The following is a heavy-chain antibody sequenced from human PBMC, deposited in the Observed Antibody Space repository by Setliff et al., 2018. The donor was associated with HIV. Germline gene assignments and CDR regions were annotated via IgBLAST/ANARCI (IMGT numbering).Heavy chain of an antibody. CDR1: GDFNEFF. CDR3: ARSGYTSGFYWVFGACGV. D-gene: IGHD3-22*01. CDR2: INHRGSS. Sequence: SETLSLTCAVYGDFNEFFWTWIRQSPGKGLEWIADINHRGSSNYHPSLQSRVTISVDTSRNQFSLYLSFVNETDTAVYYCARSGYTSGFYWVFGACGVWGQGKMVTVSS. V-gene: IGHV4-34*01. J-gene: IGHJ3*01.